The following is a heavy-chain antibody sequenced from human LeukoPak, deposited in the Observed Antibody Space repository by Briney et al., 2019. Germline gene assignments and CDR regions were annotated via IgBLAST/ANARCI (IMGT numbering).Heavy chain of an antibody. J-gene: IGHJ5*02. Sequence: PSETLSLTCTVSGGSISSYYWSWIRQPPGKGLEWIGYIYYSGSNNYNPSLKSRVTISVVTSKIQFSLKLSSVTAADTAVYYCARTVPAAIAWFDPWGQGTLVTVSS. CDR1: GGSISSYY. CDR2: IYYSGSN. V-gene: IGHV4-59*01. D-gene: IGHD2-2*02. CDR3: ARTVPAAIAWFDP.